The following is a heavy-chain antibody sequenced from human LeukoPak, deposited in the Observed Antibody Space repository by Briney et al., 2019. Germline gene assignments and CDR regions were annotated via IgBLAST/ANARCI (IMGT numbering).Heavy chain of an antibody. D-gene: IGHD1-26*01. J-gene: IGHJ4*02. Sequence: SETLSLTCTVSGGSISSSSYYWGWIRQPPGKGLEWIGSIYYSGSTYYNPSLKSRVTISVDTSKNQFSLKLSSVTAADTAVYYCARLKGELPELDFDYWGQGTLVTVSS. CDR1: GGSISSSSYY. CDR2: IYYSGST. V-gene: IGHV4-39*01. CDR3: ARLKGELPELDFDY.